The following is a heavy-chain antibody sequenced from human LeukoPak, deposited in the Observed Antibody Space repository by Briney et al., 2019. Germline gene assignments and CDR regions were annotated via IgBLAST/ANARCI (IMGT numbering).Heavy chain of an antibody. D-gene: IGHD6-19*01. CDR3: ASQIYSSGWYRGSYFDY. Sequence: GGSLRLSGAASGFTVSSNYMSWVRQAPGKGLEWVSVIYSGGSTYYADSVKGRFTISRDNSKNTLYLQMNSLRAEDTAVYYCASQIYSSGWYRGSYFDYWGQGTLVTVSS. CDR1: GFTVSSNY. V-gene: IGHV3-53*01. J-gene: IGHJ4*02. CDR2: IYSGGST.